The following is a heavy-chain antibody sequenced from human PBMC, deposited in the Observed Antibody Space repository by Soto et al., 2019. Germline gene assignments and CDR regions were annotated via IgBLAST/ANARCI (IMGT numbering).Heavy chain of an antibody. V-gene: IGHV1-18*01. J-gene: IGHJ4*02. D-gene: IGHD4-17*01. CDR2: ISAYNGNT. Sequence: ASVKVSCKASGYTFTSYGISWVRQAPGQGLEWMGWISAYNGNTNYAQRFQGRVSMTTDTSTSTAYMELRSLRSDDTAVYYCARDLAPPMTTVDPYFDSWGQGTLVTVSS. CDR1: GYTFTSYG. CDR3: ARDLAPPMTTVDPYFDS.